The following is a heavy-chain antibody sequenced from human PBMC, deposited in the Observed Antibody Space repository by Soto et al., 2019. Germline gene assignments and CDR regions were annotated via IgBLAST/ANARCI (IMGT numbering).Heavy chain of an antibody. CDR3: ARSAPDSSSWSY. Sequence: SETMALTCTVSGGSISSRSDYWGCIRQPPGKGLEWIGSIFYSGSTYYNPSLKSRVTISVDTSKSQFSLKLSSVTAADTAVYYCARSAPDSSSWSYWGQGTLVTAS. CDR1: GGSISSRSDY. CDR2: IFYSGST. J-gene: IGHJ4*02. D-gene: IGHD6-13*01. V-gene: IGHV4-39*07.